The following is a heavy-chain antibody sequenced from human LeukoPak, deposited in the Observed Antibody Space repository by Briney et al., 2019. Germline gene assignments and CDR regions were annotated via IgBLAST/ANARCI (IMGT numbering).Heavy chain of an antibody. CDR2: IIPIFGTA. V-gene: IGHV1-69*05. CDR3: ATARFPQKRGYSYGPYYYYMDV. D-gene: IGHD5-18*01. J-gene: IGHJ6*03. Sequence: SVKVSCKASGGTFNSYAISWVRQAPGQGLEWMGGIIPIFGTANYAQKFQGRVTITTDESTSTAYMELSSLGSEDTAVYYCATARFPQKRGYSYGPYYYYMDVWGKGTTVTVSS. CDR1: GGTFNSYA.